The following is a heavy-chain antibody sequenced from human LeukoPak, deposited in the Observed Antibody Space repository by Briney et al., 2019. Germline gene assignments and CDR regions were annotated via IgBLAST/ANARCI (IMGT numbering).Heavy chain of an antibody. CDR1: GFTFSSYS. CDR3: ASFRGPYYYDSSGYQSFDY. J-gene: IGHJ4*02. V-gene: IGHV3-48*01. Sequence: GGSLRLSCAASGFTFSSYSMNWVRQAPGKGLEWVSYISSSSSTIYYADSVKGRFTISRDNAKNSLYLQMNSLRAEDTAVYYCASFRGPYYYDSSGYQSFDYWGQGTLVTVSS. D-gene: IGHD3-22*01. CDR2: ISSSSSTI.